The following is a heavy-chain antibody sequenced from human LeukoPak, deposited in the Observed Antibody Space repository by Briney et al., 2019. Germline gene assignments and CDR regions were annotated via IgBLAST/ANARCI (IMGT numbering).Heavy chain of an antibody. CDR2: VYTSGST. Sequence: SQTLSLTYTVTGDSIGSGSSYWSWIRQPAGKALEWIGRVYTSGSTNYNPSLKSRVTISVDTSKNQFSLKLSSVTAADTAVYYCARAMREHWFDPWGQGTLVTVSS. CDR1: GDSIGSGSSY. D-gene: IGHD1-26*01. J-gene: IGHJ5*02. V-gene: IGHV4-61*02. CDR3: ARAMREHWFDP.